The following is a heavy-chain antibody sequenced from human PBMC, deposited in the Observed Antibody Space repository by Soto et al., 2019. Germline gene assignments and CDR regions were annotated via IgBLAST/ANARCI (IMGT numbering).Heavy chain of an antibody. CDR1: GYTFTSYG. D-gene: IGHD6-13*01. CDR3: VRRQVSATGIDWFDP. V-gene: IGHV1-3*01. J-gene: IGHJ5*02. Sequence: ASVKVSCKASGYTFTSYGIYWVRQAPGQRLEWMGWINAANGDTKYSPKFQGRVTITRDTFASTAYMELSSLRSEDTAVYYCVRRQVSATGIDWFDPWGQGTLVTVSS. CDR2: INAANGDT.